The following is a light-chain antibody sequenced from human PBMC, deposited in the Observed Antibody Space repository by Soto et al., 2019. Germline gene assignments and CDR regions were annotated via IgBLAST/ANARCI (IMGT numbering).Light chain of an antibody. V-gene: IGKV1-12*01. CDR3: QQATSFPRT. Sequence: DIQMTQSPSSVSASVGDRVTITCRASKGISSWLAWYQQNPGKAHKLLIYAASSLQSGVPSRFSGSGSGTDFTLTISSLQPEDFATYYCQQATSFPRTVGGGTKLQIK. CDR2: AAS. CDR1: KGISSW. J-gene: IGKJ4*01.